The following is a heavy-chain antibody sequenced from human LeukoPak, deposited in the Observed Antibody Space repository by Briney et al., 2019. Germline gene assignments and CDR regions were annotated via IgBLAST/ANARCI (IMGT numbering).Heavy chain of an antibody. CDR1: GGSVSSGNYY. CDR2: IYTSGST. D-gene: IGHD1-7*01. J-gene: IGHJ4*02. Sequence: SQTLSLTCTVSGGSVSSGNYYWTWIRQPAGKGLEWIGRIYTSGSTNYNPSLKSRVTISIDASKNQFSLRLSSVTAADTAVYYCTQGGELMNYWGQETLVTVSS. V-gene: IGHV4-61*02. CDR3: TQGGELMNY.